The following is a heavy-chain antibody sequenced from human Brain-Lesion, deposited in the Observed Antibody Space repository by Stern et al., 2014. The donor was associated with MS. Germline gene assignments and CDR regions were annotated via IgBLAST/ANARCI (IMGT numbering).Heavy chain of an antibody. D-gene: IGHD3-22*01. CDR3: ARAFSDYHDSTPGY. CDR1: YDSISSYY. J-gene: IGHJ4*02. V-gene: IGHV4-59*01. Sequence: VQLQESGPGLVKPSETLSLTCTVSYDSISSYYWTWLRQPPGKGLAWIGYINYRRNPNYNPALKSRVTISVDTSKNQFSLKLTSVTAVDTAVYYCARAFSDYHDSTPGYWGQGTLVTVSS. CDR2: INYRRNP.